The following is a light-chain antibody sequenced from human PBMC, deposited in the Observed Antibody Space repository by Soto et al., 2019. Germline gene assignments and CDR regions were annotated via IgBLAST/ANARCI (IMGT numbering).Light chain of an antibody. CDR3: QQYNNWPPYT. CDR2: GAS. V-gene: IGKV3-15*01. Sequence: DIVMTQSPDFLAVSLGERATLSCRASQSVGSSHLAWYQQKPGQAPRLLIYGASTRATETPARFSGSGSATDFTLTISSLQSEDFAVYYCQQYNNWPPYTFGQGTKVDIK. J-gene: IGKJ2*01. CDR1: QSVGSSH.